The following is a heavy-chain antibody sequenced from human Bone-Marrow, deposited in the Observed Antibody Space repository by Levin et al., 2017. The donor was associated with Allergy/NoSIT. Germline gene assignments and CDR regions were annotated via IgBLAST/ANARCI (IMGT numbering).Heavy chain of an antibody. CDR3: ASAGVTSGTDAFDI. Sequence: GGSLRLSCAASRFSFSDYGMHWVRQAPGKGLEWVALIWDDGTSQYYADSVKGRFTISRDNSKNTVYLQMNSLRVEDTGVYYCASAGVTSGTDAFDIWGQATLVTVSS. J-gene: IGHJ3*02. CDR2: IWDDGTSQ. CDR1: RFSFSDYG. V-gene: IGHV3-33*01. D-gene: IGHD3-10*01.